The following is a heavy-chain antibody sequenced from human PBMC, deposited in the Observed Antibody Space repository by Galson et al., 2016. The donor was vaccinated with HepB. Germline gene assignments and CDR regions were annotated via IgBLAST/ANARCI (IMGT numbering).Heavy chain of an antibody. CDR2: ISSSSNTM. CDR3: ATYYYDTSGYYSPPADEALDI. J-gene: IGHJ3*02. Sequence: SLRLSCAASGFTFSSHNMNWVRQAPGKGLEWVSYISSSSNTMHYADSVEDRFTIYRDNAKNSLYLQMNSLRAEDTAVYYCATYYYDTSGYYSPPADEALDIWGQGTMVTVSS. V-gene: IGHV3-48*01. CDR1: GFTFSSHN. D-gene: IGHD3-22*01.